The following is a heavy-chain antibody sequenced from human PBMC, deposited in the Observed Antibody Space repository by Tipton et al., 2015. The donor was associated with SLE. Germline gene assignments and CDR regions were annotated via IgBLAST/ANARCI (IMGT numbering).Heavy chain of an antibody. Sequence: TLSLTCTVSGGSISSSSYYWGWIRQPPGKGLEWIGSIYYSGSTYYNPSPKSRATISVDTSKNQFSLKLSSVTAADMAVYYCARWGRSSGWYGYWGQGTLVTVSS. J-gene: IGHJ4*02. D-gene: IGHD6-19*01. CDR1: GGSISSSSYY. V-gene: IGHV4-39*07. CDR2: IYYSGST. CDR3: ARWGRSSGWYGY.